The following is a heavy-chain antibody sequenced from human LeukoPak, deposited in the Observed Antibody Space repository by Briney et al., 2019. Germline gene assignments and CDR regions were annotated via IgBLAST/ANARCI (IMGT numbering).Heavy chain of an antibody. D-gene: IGHD3-22*01. J-gene: IGHJ3*02. CDR2: INHSGST. V-gene: IGHV4-34*01. CDR1: GGSFSGYY. CDR3: ARGPYSYDSSGAFDI. Sequence: SETLSLTCAVYGGSFSGYYWSWIRQPPGKGLEWIGEINHSGSTNYNPSLKSRVTISVDTSKNQFSLKLSSVTAADTAVYYCARGPYSYDSSGAFDIWGQGTMVTVSS.